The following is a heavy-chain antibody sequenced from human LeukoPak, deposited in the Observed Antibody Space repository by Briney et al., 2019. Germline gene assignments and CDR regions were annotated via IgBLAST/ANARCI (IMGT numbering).Heavy chain of an antibody. CDR2: INSDVSST. D-gene: IGHD3-10*01. V-gene: IGHV3-74*01. CDR1: GFTFSSYW. CDR3: ARAKYYYGSGSYYFDY. J-gene: IGHJ4*02. Sequence: GGSLRLSCAASGFTFSSYWMHWVRQAPGKGLVWVSRINSDVSSTSYADSVKGRFTISRDNAKNTLYLQMNSLGAEDTAVYYCARAKYYYGSGSYYFDYWGQGTLVTDSS.